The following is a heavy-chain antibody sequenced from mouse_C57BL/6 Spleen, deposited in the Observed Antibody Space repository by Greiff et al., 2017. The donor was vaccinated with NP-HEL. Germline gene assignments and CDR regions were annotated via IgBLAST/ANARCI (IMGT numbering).Heavy chain of an antibody. CDR2: IWGDGST. CDR1: GFSLTSYG. D-gene: IGHD1-1*01. J-gene: IGHJ3*01. V-gene: IGHV2-3*01. CDR3: AKPGNYYGTYGEAY. Sequence: VQLQESGPGLVAPSQSLSITCTVSGFSLTSYGVSWVRQPPGKGLEWLGVIWGDGSTNYHSALISRLSISKANSKSQVFLKLNSLRTDDTATYYCAKPGNYYGTYGEAYWGQGTLVTVSA.